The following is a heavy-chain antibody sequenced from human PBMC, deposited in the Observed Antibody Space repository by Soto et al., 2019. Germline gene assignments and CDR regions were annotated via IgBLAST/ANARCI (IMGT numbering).Heavy chain of an antibody. CDR1: GYSFTSYW. CDR3: ATDIVVVPAATEYYYYGMDV. J-gene: IGHJ6*02. D-gene: IGHD2-2*01. CDR2: IDPSDSYT. Sequence: GESLKISCKGSGYSFTSYWISWVRQMPGKGLEWMGRIDPSDSYTNYSPSFQGHVTISADKSISTAYLQWSSLKASDTAMYYCATDIVVVPAATEYYYYGMDVWGQGTTVTVS. V-gene: IGHV5-10-1*01.